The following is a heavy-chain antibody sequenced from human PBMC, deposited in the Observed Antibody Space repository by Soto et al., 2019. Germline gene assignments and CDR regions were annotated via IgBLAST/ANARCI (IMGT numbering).Heavy chain of an antibody. CDR3: ARDWITMVRGVDARGMDV. D-gene: IGHD3-10*01. CDR2: ISSSSSYI. Sequence: EVQLVESGGGLVKPGGSLRLSCAASGFTFSSYSMNWVRQAPGKGLEWVSSISSSSSYIYYADSVKGRFTISRDNAKNSLYLQMNSLRAEDTAVYYCARDWITMVRGVDARGMDVWGQGTTVTVSS. CDR1: GFTFSSYS. V-gene: IGHV3-21*01. J-gene: IGHJ6*02.